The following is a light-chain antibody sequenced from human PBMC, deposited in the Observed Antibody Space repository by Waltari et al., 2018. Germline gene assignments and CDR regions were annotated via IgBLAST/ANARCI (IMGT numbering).Light chain of an antibody. CDR1: QSVSSSY. Sequence: EIVLTQSPGTLSLSPGERATLSCRASQSVSSSYLAWYQQKPGQAPRLLIYGASSRATGIPDRISGSGSGTDFTLTLSSPEPEDFAVYYCQQHGTSPFTFGQGTKVEIK. CDR2: GAS. V-gene: IGKV3-20*01. CDR3: QQHGTSPFT. J-gene: IGKJ2*01.